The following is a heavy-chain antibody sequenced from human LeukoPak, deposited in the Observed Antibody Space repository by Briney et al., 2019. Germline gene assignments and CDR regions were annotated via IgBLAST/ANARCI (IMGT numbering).Heavy chain of an antibody. CDR2: IYTSGST. J-gene: IGHJ4*02. CDR1: GGSISSGSYY. CDR3: ARGPCGGDCYHLDY. D-gene: IGHD2-21*02. Sequence: SETLSLTCTVSGGSISSGSYYWSWIRQPAGKGLEWIGRIYTSGSTNYNPSLKSRVTISVDKSKNQFSLKLSSVTAADTAVYYCARGPCGGDCYHLDYWGQGTLVTVSS. V-gene: IGHV4-61*02.